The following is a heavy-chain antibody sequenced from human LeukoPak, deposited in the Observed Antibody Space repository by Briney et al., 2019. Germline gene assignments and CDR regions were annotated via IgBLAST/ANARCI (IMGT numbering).Heavy chain of an antibody. V-gene: IGHV2-26*01. D-gene: IGHD5-18*01. CDR2: IFSNDEK. J-gene: IGHJ4*02. CDR1: GVSLSNARMG. CDR3: ARMRGYSYGSFDY. Sequence: SGPTLVKPTEPLTLTCTVSGVSLSNARMGVSWIRQPPGKALEWLAHIFSNDEKSHSTSLKSRLTITKATSKSQVVLTMTNMDPVDTATYYCARMRGYSYGSFDYWGQGTLVTVSS.